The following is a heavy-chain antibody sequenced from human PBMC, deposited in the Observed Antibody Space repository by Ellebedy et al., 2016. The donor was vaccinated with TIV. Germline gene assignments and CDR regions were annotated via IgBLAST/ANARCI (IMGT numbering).Heavy chain of an antibody. V-gene: IGHV3-13*04. CDR2: IGTFGDT. J-gene: IGHJ2*01. CDR1: GFTFSTYD. D-gene: IGHD2-21*01. Sequence: GESLKISXAASGFTFSTYDLHWVRQATGKGLEWVSAIGTFGDTYYPASVKGRFTISRDNARNSLYLQMNSLTAGDTAVYYCVRETLDVGGPGGDWYFDLWGRGTLVTVSS. CDR3: VRETLDVGGPGGDWYFDL.